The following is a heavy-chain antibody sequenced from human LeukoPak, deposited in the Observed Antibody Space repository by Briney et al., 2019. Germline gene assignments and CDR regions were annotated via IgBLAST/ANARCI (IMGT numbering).Heavy chain of an antibody. CDR3: VRDRAEGRAWVEFDP. CDR2: LYSNGGT. CDR1: GFSVSSYG. Sequence: GGSLRLSCVASGFSVSSYGMSWVRQAPGKAPEWVSLLYSNGGTYYADSVKGPFIISRDNSKNTLYLQMNNLRVEDTAVYHCVRDRAEGRAWVEFDPWGQGTVVTVSS. V-gene: IGHV3-66*03. J-gene: IGHJ5*02.